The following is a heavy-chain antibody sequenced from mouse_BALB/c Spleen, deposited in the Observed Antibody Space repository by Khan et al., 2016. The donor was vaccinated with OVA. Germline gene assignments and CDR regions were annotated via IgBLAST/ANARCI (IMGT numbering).Heavy chain of an antibody. D-gene: IGHD1-1*01. CDR1: GYTFTNYW. V-gene: IGHV1-7*01. Sequence: QVQLKQSGAELAKPGASVKMSCKASGYTFTNYWMHWVKQRPGQGLEWIGYIDPTTGYTEYNQKFKDKATLTADKSSSTAYMQLSSLTSEDSAVYYCTSHGSTYTWFGYWAQGTLVTVSA. CDR2: IDPTTGYT. J-gene: IGHJ3*01. CDR3: TSHGSTYTWFGY.